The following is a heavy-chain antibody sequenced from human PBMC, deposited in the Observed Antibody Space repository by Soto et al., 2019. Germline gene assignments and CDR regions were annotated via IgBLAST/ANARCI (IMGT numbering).Heavy chain of an antibody. V-gene: IGHV4-59*08. Sequence: SETLSLTCTVSGGSISSYYWSWIRQPPGKGLEWIGYIYYSGSTNYNPSLKSRVTISVDTSKNQFSLKVSSVTAADTAVYYCARRYEGYFDYWGRGPRLTVPS. CDR1: GGSISSYY. J-gene: IGHJ4*02. D-gene: IGHD5-12*01. CDR3: ARRYEGYFDY. CDR2: IYYSGST.